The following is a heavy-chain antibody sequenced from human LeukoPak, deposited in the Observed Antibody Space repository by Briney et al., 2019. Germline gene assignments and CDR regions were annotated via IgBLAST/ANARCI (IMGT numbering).Heavy chain of an antibody. CDR3: ARGGASSRFFDA. J-gene: IGHJ4*02. CDR2: IYYDGST. V-gene: IGHV4-59*01. D-gene: IGHD6-6*01. CDR1: GVSISNYY. Sequence: PSETLSLTCSVSGVSISNYYWSWIRQPPGKGLEWIAFIYYDGSTNYNPSLKSRATISVDTSKNQYSLNLSSVTPADTAVYYCARGGASSRFFDAWGQRTLVTVSS.